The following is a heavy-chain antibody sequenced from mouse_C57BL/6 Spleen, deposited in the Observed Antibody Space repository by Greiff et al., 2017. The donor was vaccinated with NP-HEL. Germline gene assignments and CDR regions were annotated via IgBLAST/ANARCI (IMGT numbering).Heavy chain of an antibody. D-gene: IGHD2-5*01. CDR2: INPGNGDT. CDR3: TGWGYSNSFAY. Sequence: VQLQQSGTVLARPGASVKMSCKTSGYTFTSYWMHWVKQRPGQGLEWIGAINPGNGDTSYNQKFKGKAKLTAATSASTAYMELSSLTYEDSAVYYCTGWGYSNSFAYWGQGTPVTVSA. J-gene: IGHJ3*01. CDR1: GYTFTSYW. V-gene: IGHV1-5*01.